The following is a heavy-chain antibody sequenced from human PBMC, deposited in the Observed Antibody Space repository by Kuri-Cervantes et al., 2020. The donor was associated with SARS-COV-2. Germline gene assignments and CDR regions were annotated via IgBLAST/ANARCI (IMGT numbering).Heavy chain of an antibody. V-gene: IGHV4-34*01. D-gene: IGHD2-2*01. CDR1: GGSFSGYY. J-gene: IGHJ4*02. Sequence: SETLSLTCAVYGGSFSGYYWSWIRQPPGKGLEWIGEINHSGSTYYNPSLKSRVTISVDTSKNQFSLKLSSVTAADTAVYYCASRYCSSTSCYFDYWGQGTLVTVSS. CDR3: ASRYCSSTSCYFDY. CDR2: INHSGST.